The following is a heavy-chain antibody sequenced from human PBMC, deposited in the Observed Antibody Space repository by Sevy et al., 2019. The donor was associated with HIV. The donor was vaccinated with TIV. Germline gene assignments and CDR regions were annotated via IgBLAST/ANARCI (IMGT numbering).Heavy chain of an antibody. CDR3: ARLSKLRSFDP. D-gene: IGHD1-7*01. CDR2: IYSGGST. V-gene: IGHV3-53*01. J-gene: IGHJ5*02. Sequence: GGSLRLSCAASGFTVSSNYMSWVHQAPGKGLEWVSVIYSGGSTYYADSVKGRFTISRDNSKNTLYLQMNSLRAEDTAVYYCARLSKLRSFDPWGQGTLVTVSS. CDR1: GFTVSSNY.